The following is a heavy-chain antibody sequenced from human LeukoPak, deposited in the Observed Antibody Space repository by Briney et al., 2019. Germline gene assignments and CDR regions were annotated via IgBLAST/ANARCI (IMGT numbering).Heavy chain of an antibody. CDR3: ARGHCRGRTCYSLTSFDY. J-gene: IGHJ4*02. D-gene: IGHD2-15*01. Sequence: PSETLSLTCTVSGGSISSSSYYWGWIRQPPGKGLEWIGSIYYSGSTNYNPSLKSRVTISVDTSKNQFSLKLSSVTAADTAEYYCARGHCRGRTCYSLTSFDYWGQGTLVTVSS. CDR2: IYYSGST. CDR1: GGSISSSSYY. V-gene: IGHV4-39*07.